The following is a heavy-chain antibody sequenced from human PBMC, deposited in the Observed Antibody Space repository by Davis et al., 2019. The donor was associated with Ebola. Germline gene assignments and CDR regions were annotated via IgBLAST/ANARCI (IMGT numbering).Heavy chain of an antibody. V-gene: IGHV3-23*01. D-gene: IGHD6-19*01. CDR3: AREVGAVAENYFDY. CDR1: GFTFSSYA. CDR2: ISGSGGST. Sequence: GESLKISCAASGFTFSSYAMSWVRQAPGKGLEWVSAISGSGGSTYYADSVKGRFTISRDNSKNTLDLQMNSLRAEDTAVYYCAREVGAVAENYFDYWGQGTLVTVSS. J-gene: IGHJ4*02.